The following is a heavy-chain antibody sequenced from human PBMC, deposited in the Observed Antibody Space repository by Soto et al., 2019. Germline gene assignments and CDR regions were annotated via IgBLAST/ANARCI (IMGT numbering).Heavy chain of an antibody. V-gene: IGHV1-18*01. CDR3: SRFIVVGGWFDPNYYHGMDV. CDR1: GYTFSNYG. D-gene: IGHD2-21*01. CDR2: ISGYNGNT. Sequence: QVQLVQSGAEVKKPGASVTVSCKTSGYTFSNYGITWVRQAPGQGLEWMGWISGYNGNTNYAQTVQGRGTMTTDTATGTVYMELRSLTSEDTAIYYCSRFIVVGGWFDPNYYHGMDVWGQGTTVTVSS. J-gene: IGHJ6*02.